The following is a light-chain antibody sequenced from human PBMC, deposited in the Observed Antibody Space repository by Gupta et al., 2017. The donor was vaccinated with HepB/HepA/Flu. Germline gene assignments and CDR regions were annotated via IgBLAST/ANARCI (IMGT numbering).Light chain of an antibody. CDR3: QQRSNLYT. CDR1: QSVSSY. Sequence: EIVLTQSPATLSLSPGERATLSCRASQSVSSYLAWYQQKPGQAPRLIIYDASNRATGIPDRFSGSGSGTDFTLTSSSRETEDCAVYYWQQRSNLYTFGQGTKLEIK. CDR2: DAS. J-gene: IGKJ2*01. V-gene: IGKV3-11*01.